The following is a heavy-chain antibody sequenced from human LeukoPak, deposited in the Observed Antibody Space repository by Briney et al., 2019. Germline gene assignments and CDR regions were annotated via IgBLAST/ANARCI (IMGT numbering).Heavy chain of an antibody. V-gene: IGHV6-1*01. CDR2: TYYRSKWYN. CDR3: ASSRKGDVYQLLI. Sequence: SQTLSLTCVISGDDVSKNSAAWNWIRQSPSRGLEWLGRTYYRSKWYNDYAVSVKSRITINPDTSKNQFSLQLNSVTPEDTAVYYCASSRKGDVYQLLIWGQGTLVTVSS. CDR1: GDDVSKNSAA. D-gene: IGHD2-2*01. J-gene: IGHJ4*02.